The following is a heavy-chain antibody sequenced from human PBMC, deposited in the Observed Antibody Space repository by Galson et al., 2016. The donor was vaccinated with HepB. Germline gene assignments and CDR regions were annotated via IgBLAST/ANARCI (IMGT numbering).Heavy chain of an antibody. CDR2: IFDTGSP. CDR3: ARFSPGYSNRFFDY. CDR1: NGSITYTY. J-gene: IGHJ4*02. D-gene: IGHD4-11*01. V-gene: IGHV4-59*08. Sequence: SETLSLTCTVSNGSITYTYWSWIRQPPGGRLEWIGHIFDTGSPNYNPSLKNRVTISVDTSKNQFSLNLNSVTAADTAVYYCARFSPGYSNRFFDYWGQGTLVTVSS.